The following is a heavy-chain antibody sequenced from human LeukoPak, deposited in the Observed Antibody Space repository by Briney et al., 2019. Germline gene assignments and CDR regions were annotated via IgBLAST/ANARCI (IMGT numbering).Heavy chain of an antibody. CDR2: INNEGNDT. D-gene: IGHD3-10*01. CDR3: ARGIYGNFDY. J-gene: IGHJ4*02. CDR1: GFTFSKYW. V-gene: IGHV3-74*01. Sequence: PTGGSLKLSCAAPGFTFSKYWMHWVRHVPRKGLIWVSRINNEGNDTNYADSVKGRFTISRDNAKNTLYLQMTSLRAEDTAVYYCARGIYGNFDYWGQGSLVTVSS.